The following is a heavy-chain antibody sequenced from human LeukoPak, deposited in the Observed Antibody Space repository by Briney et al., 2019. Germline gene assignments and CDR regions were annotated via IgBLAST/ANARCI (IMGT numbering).Heavy chain of an antibody. CDR2: IHPTAGA. CDR1: GVSFNDYY. Sequence: SETLSLTCNVYGVSFNDYYWTWIRQSPGKGLEWIGEIHPTAGAFYNPSLKSRVVISVDTSKTQFSLKLSSVTAADTAVYYCARALGDGYNLGFDYWGQGTLVTVSS. V-gene: IGHV4-34*01. CDR3: ARALGDGYNLGFDY. D-gene: IGHD5-24*01. J-gene: IGHJ4*02.